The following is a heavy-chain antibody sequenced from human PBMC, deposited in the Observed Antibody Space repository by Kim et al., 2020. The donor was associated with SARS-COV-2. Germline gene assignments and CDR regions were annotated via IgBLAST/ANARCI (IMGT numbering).Heavy chain of an antibody. CDR3: AKLIARQWLVLDYFDY. J-gene: IGHJ4*02. Sequence: GSLRLSCAASGFTFSSYAMSWVRQAPGKGLEWVSAISGSGGSTYYADSVKGRFTISRDNSKNTLYLQMDSLRAEDTAVYYCAKLIARQWLVLDYFDYWGQGTLVTVSS. CDR2: ISGSGGST. D-gene: IGHD6-19*01. V-gene: IGHV3-23*01. CDR1: GFTFSSYA.